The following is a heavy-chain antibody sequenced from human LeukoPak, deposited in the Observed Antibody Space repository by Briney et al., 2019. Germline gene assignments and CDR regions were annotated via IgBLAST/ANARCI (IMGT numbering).Heavy chain of an antibody. D-gene: IGHD3-22*01. V-gene: IGHV4-4*07. CDR2: MYVGGAT. J-gene: IGHJ4*02. CDR3: ARGETMIDFDY. CDR1: GGSITSYY. Sequence: PSETLSLTRSVSGGSITSYYWTWIRQPAGKGLEWIGRMYVGGATSYNPSLKSRVTISVDTSKNQFSLKLSSVTAADTAVYYCARGETMIDFDYWGQGTLVTVSS.